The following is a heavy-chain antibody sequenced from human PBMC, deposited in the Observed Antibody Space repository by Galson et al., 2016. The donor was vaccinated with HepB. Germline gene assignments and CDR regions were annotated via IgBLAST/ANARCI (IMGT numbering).Heavy chain of an antibody. V-gene: IGHV4-4*02. CDR1: GGSISSTNW. Sequence: SETLSLTCAVSGGSISSTNWWSWVRQPPGKGLEWIGEIYHSGSTNYNPSLRSRVTISVDKSKNQFSLKLSSVTAADTAVYYCARRGGELDCYYSGAFDYWGQGTLVTVSS. CDR3: ARRGGELDCYYSGAFDY. D-gene: IGHD2-15*01. CDR2: IYHSGST. J-gene: IGHJ4*02.